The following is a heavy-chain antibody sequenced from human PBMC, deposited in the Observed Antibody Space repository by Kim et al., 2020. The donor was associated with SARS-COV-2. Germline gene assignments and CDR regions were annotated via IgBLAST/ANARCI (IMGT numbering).Heavy chain of an antibody. V-gene: IGHV3-33*08. J-gene: IGHJ6*02. CDR1: GMKFSAYG. D-gene: IGHD1-1*01. Sequence: GGSLRLSCAASGMKFSAYGMHWVRQAPGRGLEWVAVIWYDGREKYYAESVKGRFTIARDNSNNTLFLQMNNLRTEDTAVYYCRTNLYNVDVWGQGTTVTVSS. CDR2: IWYDGREK. CDR3: RTNLYNVDV.